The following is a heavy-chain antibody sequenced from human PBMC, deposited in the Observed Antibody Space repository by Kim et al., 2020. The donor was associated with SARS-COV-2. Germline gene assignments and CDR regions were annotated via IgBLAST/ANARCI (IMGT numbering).Heavy chain of an antibody. CDR3: ARDKGLLKHHDAFDI. CDR1: GGSISSSNW. CDR2: IYHSGST. D-gene: IGHD3-10*01. V-gene: IGHV4-4*02. Sequence: SETLSLTCAVSGGSISSSNWWSWVRQPPGRGLEWIGEIYHSGSTNYNPSLKSRVTISVDKSKNQFPLKLSSVTAADTAVYYCARDKGLLKHHDAFDIWGQGTMVTVSS. J-gene: IGHJ3*02.